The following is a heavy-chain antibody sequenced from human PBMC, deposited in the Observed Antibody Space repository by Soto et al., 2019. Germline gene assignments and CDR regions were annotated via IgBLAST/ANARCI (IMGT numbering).Heavy chain of an antibody. J-gene: IGHJ4*02. Sequence: SSETLSLTCTVSGGSISSSNYYLGWIRQPPGKGLEWTGSIHYSGSTYYNSSLKSRVTISVDTSKNQFSLHLTSVTAADTAMYYCARLGVWGSYRPQYFDHWGQGTLVTVSS. D-gene: IGHD3-16*02. CDR1: GGSISSSNYY. CDR3: ARLGVWGSYRPQYFDH. V-gene: IGHV4-39*01. CDR2: IHYSGST.